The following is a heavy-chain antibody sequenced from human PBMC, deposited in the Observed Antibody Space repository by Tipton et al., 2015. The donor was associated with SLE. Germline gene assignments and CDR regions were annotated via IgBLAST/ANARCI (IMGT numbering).Heavy chain of an antibody. V-gene: IGHV4-4*07. CDR1: GDSISNYY. CDR2: FYSGGTT. Sequence: GLVKPSETLSLTCTVSGDSISNYYWSWIRQSAGKGLEWMGRFYSGGTTSYNPSFKSRVTMSADTSKNQFSLKLNSVTAADTAVYYCARGVRIAVVKGWYFDLWGRGTLVTVSS. CDR3: ARGVRIAVVKGWYFDL. J-gene: IGHJ2*01. D-gene: IGHD6-19*01.